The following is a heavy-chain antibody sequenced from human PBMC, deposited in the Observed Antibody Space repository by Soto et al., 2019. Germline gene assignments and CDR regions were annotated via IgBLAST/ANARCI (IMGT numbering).Heavy chain of an antibody. Sequence: GGSLRLSCAASGFTFSSYAMSWVRQAPGKGLEWVSAISGSGGSTYYADSVKGRFTISRDNSKNTLYLQMNSLRAEDTAVYYCAKDKEVRFLEWLPQANCFDYWGQGTLVTVSS. V-gene: IGHV3-23*01. CDR3: AKDKEVRFLEWLPQANCFDY. D-gene: IGHD3-3*01. CDR1: GFTFSSYA. CDR2: ISGSGGST. J-gene: IGHJ4*02.